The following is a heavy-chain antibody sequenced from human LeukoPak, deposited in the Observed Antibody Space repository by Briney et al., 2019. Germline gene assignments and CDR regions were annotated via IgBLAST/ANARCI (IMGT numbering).Heavy chain of an antibody. J-gene: IGHJ4*02. CDR3: AGGATYFDY. D-gene: IGHD1-26*01. V-gene: IGHV3-43*01. Sequence: GGSLRLSCAASGFTFDDYTMHWVRQAPGKGLEWVSLISWDGGSTYYADSVKGRFTISRDNSKNSLYLQMNSLRTEDTALYYCAGGATYFDYWGQGTLVTVSS. CDR2: ISWDGGST. CDR1: GFTFDDYT.